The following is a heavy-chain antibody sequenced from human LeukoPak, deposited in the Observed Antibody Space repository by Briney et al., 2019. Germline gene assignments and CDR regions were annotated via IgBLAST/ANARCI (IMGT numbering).Heavy chain of an antibody. Sequence: AGESLKISCKGSGYSFTSYWIGWVRQMPGKGLEWMGIIYPGDSDTRYSPSFQGQVTISADKSISTAYLQWSSLKASDTAMYYCARQDYGDYVGDYYYGMDVWGQGTTVTVSS. CDR1: GYSFTSYW. CDR2: IYPGDSDT. CDR3: ARQDYGDYVGDYYYGMDV. D-gene: IGHD4-17*01. J-gene: IGHJ6*02. V-gene: IGHV5-51*01.